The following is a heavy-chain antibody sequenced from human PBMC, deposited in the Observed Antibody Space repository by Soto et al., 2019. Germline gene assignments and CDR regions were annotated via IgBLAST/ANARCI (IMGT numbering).Heavy chain of an antibody. CDR1: GYTFTSYD. V-gene: IGHV1-8*01. J-gene: IGHJ3*02. D-gene: IGHD3-3*01. CDR2: MNPNSGNT. Sequence: ASVKVSCTASGYTFTSYDINWVRQATGQGPEWMGWMNPNSGNTGYAQKFQGRVTMTRNTSISTAYMELSSLRSEDTAVYYCARGDDFWSGHDAFDIWGQGTMVTVSS. CDR3: ARGDDFWSGHDAFDI.